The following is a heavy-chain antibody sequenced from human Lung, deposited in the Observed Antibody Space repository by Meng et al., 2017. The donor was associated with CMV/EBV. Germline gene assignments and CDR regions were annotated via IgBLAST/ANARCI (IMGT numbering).Heavy chain of an antibody. D-gene: IGHD3-10*02. CDR3: ARVVVHYYARGDNADYSDY. Sequence: TFNNYGVIWVRQAPGKGLEWVGGISAYSGNTNYAQKIQDRVTMTTHTSSNTAYMELRSLRSDDTAIYYCARVVVHYYARGDNADYSDYWGQGTLVTVSS. J-gene: IGHJ4*02. V-gene: IGHV1-18*04. CDR2: ISAYSGNT. CDR1: TFNNYG.